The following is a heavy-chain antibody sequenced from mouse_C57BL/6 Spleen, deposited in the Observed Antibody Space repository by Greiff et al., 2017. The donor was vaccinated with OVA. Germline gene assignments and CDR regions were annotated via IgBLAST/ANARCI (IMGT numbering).Heavy chain of an antibody. D-gene: IGHD3-2*02. CDR2: IYPRDGST. CDR3: ARTGAAQGWFAY. CDR1: GYTFTSYD. V-gene: IGHV1-85*01. Sequence: QVQLQQSGPELVKPGASVKLSCKASGYTFTSYDINWVKQRPGQGLEWIGWIYPRDGSTTYNEQFKGKATLTVDTSSSTAYLELHSLTSEDSAVYFCARTGAAQGWFAYWGKGTLVTVSA. J-gene: IGHJ3*01.